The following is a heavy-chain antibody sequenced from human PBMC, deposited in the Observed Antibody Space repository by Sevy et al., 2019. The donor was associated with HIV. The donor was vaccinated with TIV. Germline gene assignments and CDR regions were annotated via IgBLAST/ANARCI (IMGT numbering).Heavy chain of an antibody. CDR3: ARVPRPYCTGSACYSLDY. Sequence: GGSLRLSCAASGFTVSNNYMSWVRQAPGKGLEWVSVIYAVGSTYYAYSVKGRITFSRDNSKNTQYLLMNSLRAEDTAEYYGARVPRPYCTGSACYSLDYWGQGTLVTVSS. D-gene: IGHD2-8*02. CDR1: GFTVSNNY. J-gene: IGHJ4*02. V-gene: IGHV3-53*01. CDR2: IYAVGST.